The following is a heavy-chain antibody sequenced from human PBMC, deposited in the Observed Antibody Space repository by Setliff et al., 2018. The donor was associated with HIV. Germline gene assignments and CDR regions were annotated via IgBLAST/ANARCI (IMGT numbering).Heavy chain of an antibody. CDR1: GVSITSATYY. Sequence: SETLSLTCAVSGVSITSATYYWSWIRHSPGKGLEWIGYIDYSGSAFYNPSLKSRLTISRDTSKNQFSLRMKSVTAADTPVYYCAREGKTALVTKYFDYWGQGTLVTVSS. D-gene: IGHD5-18*01. CDR3: AREGKTALVTKYFDY. CDR2: IDYSGSA. J-gene: IGHJ4*02. V-gene: IGHV4-31*11.